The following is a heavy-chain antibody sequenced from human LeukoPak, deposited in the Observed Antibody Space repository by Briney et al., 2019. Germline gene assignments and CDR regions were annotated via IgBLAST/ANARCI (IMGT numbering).Heavy chain of an antibody. CDR1: GFTFSSYA. CDR2: ISASGGGT. V-gene: IGHV3-23*01. D-gene: IGHD3-22*01. CDR3: ARGTYYYDSSGTSFDY. J-gene: IGHJ4*02. Sequence: GGSLRLSCAASGFTFSSYAISWVRQAPGKGLEWVSAISASGGGTYYADSVKGRFTISRDNAKNSLYLQMNSLRDEDTAVYYCARGTYYYDSSGTSFDYWGQGTLVTVSS.